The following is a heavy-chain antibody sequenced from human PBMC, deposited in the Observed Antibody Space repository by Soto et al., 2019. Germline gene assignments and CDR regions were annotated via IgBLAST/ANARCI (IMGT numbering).Heavy chain of an antibody. Sequence: QVQLVQSGAEVKKPGSSVKVSCKASGGTFSSYTISWVRQAPGQGLEWMGRIIPILGIANYAQKFQGRVTITADKSTSTAYMGLSSLRSEDTAVYYCARGRVCSSTSCYVPRFDPWGQGTLVTVSS. V-gene: IGHV1-69*02. CDR3: ARGRVCSSTSCYVPRFDP. CDR1: GGTFSSYT. CDR2: IIPILGIA. J-gene: IGHJ5*02. D-gene: IGHD2-2*01.